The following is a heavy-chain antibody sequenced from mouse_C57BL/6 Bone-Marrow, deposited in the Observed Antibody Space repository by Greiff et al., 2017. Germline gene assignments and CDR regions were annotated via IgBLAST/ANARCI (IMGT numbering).Heavy chain of an antibody. D-gene: IGHD1-1*01. CDR3: APRFITTVVAPYNYAMDY. CDR1: GYAFSSSW. J-gene: IGHJ4*01. V-gene: IGHV1-82*01. Sequence: VQLVESGPELVKPGASVKISCKASGYAFSSSWMNWVKQRPGKGLEWIGRIYPGDGDTNYNGKFKGKATLTADKSSSTAYMQLSSLTSEDSAVYFCAPRFITTVVAPYNYAMDYWGQGTSVTVSS. CDR2: IYPGDGDT.